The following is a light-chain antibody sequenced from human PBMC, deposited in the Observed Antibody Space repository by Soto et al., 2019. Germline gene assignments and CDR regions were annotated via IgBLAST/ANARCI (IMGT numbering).Light chain of an antibody. CDR1: NSNIESNY. Sequence: QSVLTQPPSASGTPGQRVTISCSGSNSNIESNYVYWYQQLPGTAPKLLIYRNDQRPSGVPDRFSGSKSGTSASLAISGLRSEDEADYYCAAWDVRLSGPVFGGGTQVTVL. V-gene: IGLV1-47*01. J-gene: IGLJ3*02. CDR3: AAWDVRLSGPV. CDR2: RND.